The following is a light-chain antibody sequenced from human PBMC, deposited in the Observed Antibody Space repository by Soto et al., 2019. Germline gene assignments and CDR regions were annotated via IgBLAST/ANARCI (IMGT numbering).Light chain of an antibody. CDR3: QSYDSSLNGYV. Sequence: QSVLTQPPSVSGAPGQRVTISCAGSSSNIGAVYDVHWYQQLPGTAPKLLIYSNNNRPSGVPDRFSGSKSGTSASLTITGLQGEGEADYYCQSYDSSLNGYVFGGGTKLTVL. J-gene: IGLJ3*02. CDR2: SNN. CDR1: SSNIGAVYD. V-gene: IGLV1-40*01.